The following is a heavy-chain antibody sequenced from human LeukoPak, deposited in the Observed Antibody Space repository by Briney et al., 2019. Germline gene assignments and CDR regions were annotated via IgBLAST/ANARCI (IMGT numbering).Heavy chain of an antibody. V-gene: IGHV1-2*02. D-gene: IGHD3-22*01. J-gene: IGHJ3*02. Sequence: ASVKVSCKASGYTFTGYYLHWVRQAPGQGLEWMGWINPNSGGTNYAQKFQGRVTMTRDTSISTAYMELSRLRSDDAAVYYCARHAYYDSSGPPPDRTFDIWGQGTMVTVSS. CDR1: GYTFTGYY. CDR2: INPNSGGT. CDR3: ARHAYYDSSGPPPDRTFDI.